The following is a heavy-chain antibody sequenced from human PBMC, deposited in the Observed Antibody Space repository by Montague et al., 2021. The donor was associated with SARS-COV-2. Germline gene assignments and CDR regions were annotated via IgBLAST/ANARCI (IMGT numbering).Heavy chain of an antibody. J-gene: IGHJ4*02. Sequence: SLRLSCAASGFTFDDYAMHWVRQAPGKGLEWVSGTSWNSDSIDYADSVKGRLTISRGNAKNSLYLQMNSLRAEDTAFYYCARGETGYRTSWPDYWGQGTLVTVSS. CDR3: ARGETGYRTSWPDY. CDR2: TSWNSDSI. V-gene: IGHV3-9*01. D-gene: IGHD6-13*01. CDR1: GFTFDDYA.